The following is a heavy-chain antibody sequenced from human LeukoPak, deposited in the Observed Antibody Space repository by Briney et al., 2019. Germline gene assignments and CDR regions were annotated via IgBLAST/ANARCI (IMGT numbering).Heavy chain of an antibody. Sequence: GGSLRLSCAASGFTFSSYAMSWVRQAPGKGLEWVSAISGSGGSTYYADSVKGRFTISRDNAKNSLYLQMNSLRAEDTAVYYCARRRVISGSSFYFDYWGQGTLVTVSS. D-gene: IGHD6-13*01. CDR3: ARRRVISGSSFYFDY. CDR2: ISGSGGST. V-gene: IGHV3-23*01. J-gene: IGHJ4*02. CDR1: GFTFSSYA.